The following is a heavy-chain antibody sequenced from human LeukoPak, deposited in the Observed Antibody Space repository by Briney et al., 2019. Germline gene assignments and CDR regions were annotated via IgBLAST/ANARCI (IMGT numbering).Heavy chain of an antibody. CDR2: ISYDGSNE. V-gene: IGHV3-30*03. Sequence: GRSLRLSCAASGFTFSSYGMHWVRQAPGKGLEWVAVISYDGSNEYYADSVKGRFTISRDNSKNTLYLQMNSLRAEDTAVYYCARRSGIAVAGAFDYWGQGTLVTVSS. J-gene: IGHJ4*02. CDR3: ARRSGIAVAGAFDY. CDR1: GFTFSSYG. D-gene: IGHD6-19*01.